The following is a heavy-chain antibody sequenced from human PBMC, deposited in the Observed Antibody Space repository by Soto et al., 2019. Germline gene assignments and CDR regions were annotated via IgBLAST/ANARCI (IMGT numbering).Heavy chain of an antibody. Sequence: EVQLVESGGTLVQPGGSLRLSCEASGFTFSPCWMSWVRQAPGKGLEWVAHIKPDGSEQFYVDSVRGRFIVSRDSAKNSMYLQMNSLRAEDTAVYYCARSTHSSADYWGQGTLVAVSS. CDR3: ARSTHSSADY. D-gene: IGHD3-22*01. V-gene: IGHV3-7*05. J-gene: IGHJ4*02. CDR2: IKPDGSEQ. CDR1: GFTFSPCW.